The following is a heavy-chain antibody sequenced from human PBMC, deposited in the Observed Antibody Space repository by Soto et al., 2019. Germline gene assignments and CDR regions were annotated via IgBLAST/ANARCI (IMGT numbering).Heavy chain of an antibody. J-gene: IGHJ6*02. CDR3: ARLYYYDSSGYYYYYYYGMDV. V-gene: IGHV3-48*02. CDR1: GFTFRSYS. D-gene: IGHD3-22*01. CDR2: ISSSSSTI. Sequence: ESGGGLVQPGGSLRLSCAASGFTFRSYSMNWVRQAPGKGLEWVSYISSSSSTIYYADSVKGRFTISRDNAKNSLYLQMNSLRDEDTAVYYCARLYYYDSSGYYYYYYYGMDVWGQGTTVTVSS.